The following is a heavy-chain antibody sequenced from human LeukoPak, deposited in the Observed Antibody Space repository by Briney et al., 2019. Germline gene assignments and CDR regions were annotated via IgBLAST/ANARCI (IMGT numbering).Heavy chain of an antibody. Sequence: GGSLRVSCAATGFTFCTYAMTWGRQGPGNGLQWVSAITDGGVNTFYADSVKGRFTISRDNSKNTLYLQMNSLRAEDTAVYYCAKDSGSFDYWGQGTLVTVSS. J-gene: IGHJ4*02. CDR1: GFTFCTYA. V-gene: IGHV3-23*01. CDR2: ITDGGVNT. CDR3: AKDSGSFDY. D-gene: IGHD1-26*01.